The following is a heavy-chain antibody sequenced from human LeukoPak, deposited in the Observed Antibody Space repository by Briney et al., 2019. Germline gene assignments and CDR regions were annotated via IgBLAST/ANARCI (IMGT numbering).Heavy chain of an antibody. CDR1: GFTFSSYA. V-gene: IGHV3-23*01. CDR2: ISGSGGST. J-gene: IGHJ6*03. D-gene: IGHD3-10*01. Sequence: GGSLRLSCAASGFTFSSYAMSWVRQAPGKGLEWVSAISGSGGSTYYAGFLEGRFTISRDNSKSTLYLQIHSLTAEDTAVYYCAKDPNRGGYFFYYYMDVWGKGTTVTVSS. CDR3: AKDPNRGGYFFYYYMDV.